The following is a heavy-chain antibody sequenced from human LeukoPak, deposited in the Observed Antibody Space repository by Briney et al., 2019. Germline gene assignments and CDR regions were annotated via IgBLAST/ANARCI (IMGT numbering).Heavy chain of an antibody. D-gene: IGHD4/OR15-4a*01. V-gene: IGHV3-30*12. J-gene: IGHJ4*02. Sequence: GGSLRLSCAASGFMFSSYDMHWVRQAPGKGLEWVAVISYDGSNKYYADSVKGRFTISRDNSKNTLYLQMNSLRAEDTAVYYCARDSRGAFDYWGQGTLVAVSS. CDR3: ARDSRGAFDY. CDR1: GFMFSSYD. CDR2: ISYDGSNK.